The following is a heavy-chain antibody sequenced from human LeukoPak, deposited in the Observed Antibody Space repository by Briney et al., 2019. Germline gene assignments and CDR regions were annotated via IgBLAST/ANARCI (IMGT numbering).Heavy chain of an antibody. Sequence: GRSLRLSCAASGFTFYDYAMHWVRHAPGKGLEWVSGISWNSGSIGYADSVKGRFTISRDNAKNSLYLQMNSLRAEDTALYYCAKGEGIQLWSPFDYWGQGTLVTVSS. V-gene: IGHV3-9*01. J-gene: IGHJ4*02. CDR3: AKGEGIQLWSPFDY. CDR1: GFTFYDYA. CDR2: ISWNSGSI. D-gene: IGHD5-18*01.